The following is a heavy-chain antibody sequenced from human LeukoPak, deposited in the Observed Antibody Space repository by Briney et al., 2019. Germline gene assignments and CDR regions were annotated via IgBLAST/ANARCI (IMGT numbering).Heavy chain of an antibody. J-gene: IGHJ5*02. CDR1: GYTFTSYY. CDR3: AREWYYDSSGYSWFDP. Sequence: ASVKVSCKASGYTFTSYYMHWVRQAPGQGLEWMGWINPNSGGTNYAQKFQGRVTMTRDTSISTAYMELSRLRSDDTAVYYCAREWYYDSSGYSWFDPWGQGTLVTVSS. D-gene: IGHD3-22*01. CDR2: INPNSGGT. V-gene: IGHV1-2*02.